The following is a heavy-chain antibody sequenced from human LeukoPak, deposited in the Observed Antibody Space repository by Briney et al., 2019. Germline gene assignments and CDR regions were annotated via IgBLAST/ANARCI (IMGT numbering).Heavy chain of an antibody. CDR3: AKAQGWNYENWFDP. Sequence: GGSLRLSCAASGFTFSSYAMSWVRQATGKGLEWVSAISGSGGSTYYADSVKGRFTISRDNSKNTLYLQMNSLRAEDTAVYYCAKAQGWNYENWFDPWGQGTLVTVSS. V-gene: IGHV3-23*01. CDR1: GFTFSSYA. CDR2: ISGSGGST. D-gene: IGHD1-7*01. J-gene: IGHJ5*02.